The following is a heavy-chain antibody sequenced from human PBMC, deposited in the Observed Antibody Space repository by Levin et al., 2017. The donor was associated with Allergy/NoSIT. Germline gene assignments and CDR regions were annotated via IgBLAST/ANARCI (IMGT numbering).Heavy chain of an antibody. V-gene: IGHV3-30-3*01. J-gene: IGHJ6*02. Sequence: GSLRLSCAASGFTFSSYAMHWVRQAPGKGLEWVAVISYDGSNKYYADSVKGRFTISRDNSKNTLYLQMNSLRAEDTAVYYCARGAYCSGGSCCLLRCYYYYGMDVWGQGTTVTVSS. CDR2: ISYDGSNK. CDR3: ARGAYCSGGSCCLLRCYYYYGMDV. D-gene: IGHD2-15*01. CDR1: GFTFSSYA.